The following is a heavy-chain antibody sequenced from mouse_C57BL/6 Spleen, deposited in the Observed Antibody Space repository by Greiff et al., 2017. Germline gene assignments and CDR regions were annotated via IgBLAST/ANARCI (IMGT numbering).Heavy chain of an antibody. Sequence: EVQLQQSGPELVKPGASVKISCKASGYSFTDYNMNWVKQSNGKSLEWIGVINPNYGTNSYNQKFKGKATLTVVHSSSTAYMQLNSLTSEDFAVYYCERPRVLPGDWFAYWGQGTLVTVSA. V-gene: IGHV1-39*01. CDR2: INPNYGTN. CDR1: GYSFTDYN. CDR3: ERPRVLPGDWFAY. J-gene: IGHJ3*01. D-gene: IGHD2-12*01.